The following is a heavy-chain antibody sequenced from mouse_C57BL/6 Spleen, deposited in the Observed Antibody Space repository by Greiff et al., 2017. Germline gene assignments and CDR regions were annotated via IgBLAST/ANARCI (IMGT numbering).Heavy chain of an antibody. J-gene: IGHJ2*01. V-gene: IGHV1-81*01. CDR3: ARQGGSSSPYYFDY. D-gene: IGHD1-1*01. CDR2: IYPRSGNT. CDR1: GYTFTSYG. Sequence: QVQLQQSGAELARPGASVKLSCKASGYTFTSYGISWVKQRTGQGLEWIGEIYPRSGNTYYNEKFKGKATLTADKSSSTAYMELRSLTSEDSAVYFCARQGGSSSPYYFDYWGQGTTLTVSS.